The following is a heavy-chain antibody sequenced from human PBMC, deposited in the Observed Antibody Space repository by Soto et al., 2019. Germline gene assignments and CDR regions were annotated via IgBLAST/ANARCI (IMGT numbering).Heavy chain of an antibody. CDR1: GGTFSSYA. Sequence: QVQLVQSGAEVKKPGSSVKVSCKASGGTFSSYAISWVRQAPGQGLEWMGGIIPIFGTANYAQKFQGRVTITADEFTSTAYMELSSLRSEDTAVYYCARDKYYYDSSGYYYSFDYWGQGTLVTVSS. V-gene: IGHV1-69*01. J-gene: IGHJ4*02. D-gene: IGHD3-22*01. CDR3: ARDKYYYDSSGYYYSFDY. CDR2: IIPIFGTA.